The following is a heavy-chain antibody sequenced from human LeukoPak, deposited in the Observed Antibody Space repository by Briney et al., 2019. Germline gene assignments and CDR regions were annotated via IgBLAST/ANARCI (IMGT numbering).Heavy chain of an antibody. Sequence: ASVKVSCKASGYTFSDQYIHWVRQSPGQGLEWMGWINPNSGDTDYAQKFQGRVTMTRDTSISTAYIELTSLNSDDTAVYYCASYSTLSGDAFDIWGQGTLVTVSS. CDR3: ASYSTLSGDAFDI. J-gene: IGHJ3*02. CDR1: GYTFSDQY. D-gene: IGHD6-6*01. CDR2: INPNSGDT. V-gene: IGHV1-2*02.